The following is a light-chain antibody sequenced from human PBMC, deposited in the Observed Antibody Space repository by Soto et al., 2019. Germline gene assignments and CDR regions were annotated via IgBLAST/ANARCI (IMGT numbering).Light chain of an antibody. V-gene: IGLV2-8*01. CDR2: EVY. CDR3: CSYAGSRGLV. Sequence: QSALTQPPSASGSPGQSVTISCTGTFNDVGGYNYVSWYQQHPGKAPKVIIYEVYKRPSGVPDRFSGSKSGNTASLTISGLQAEDEADYYCCSYAGSRGLVFGGGTKLTVL. J-gene: IGLJ2*01. CDR1: FNDVGGYNY.